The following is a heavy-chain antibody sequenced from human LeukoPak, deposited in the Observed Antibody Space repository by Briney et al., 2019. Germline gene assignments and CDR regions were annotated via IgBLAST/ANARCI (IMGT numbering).Heavy chain of an antibody. D-gene: IGHD5-18*01. CDR3: ARHMGLGYSYGYPYFDY. Sequence: PSETLSLTCTVSGGSISSYYWSWIRHPAGKGLEWIGRIYTSGSTNYNPSLKSRVTISVDTSKNQFSLKLSSVTAADTAVYYCARHMGLGYSYGYPYFDYWGQGTLVTVSS. CDR2: IYTSGST. J-gene: IGHJ4*02. CDR1: GGSISSYY. V-gene: IGHV4-4*07.